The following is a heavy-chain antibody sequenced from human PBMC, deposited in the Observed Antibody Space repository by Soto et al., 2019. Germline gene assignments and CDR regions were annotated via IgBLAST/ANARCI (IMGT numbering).Heavy chain of an antibody. D-gene: IGHD3-9*01. CDR2: ISAYNGNT. CDR3: ARERYFDWLRVVTFDY. V-gene: IGHV1-18*01. CDR1: GYTFTSYG. Sequence: QVQLVQSGAEVKKPGASVKVSCKASGYTFTSYGISWVRQAPGQGLEWMGWISAYNGNTNYAQKLQGRVTMTTDTSTSTAYKELRSLRSDGTAVYYWARERYFDWLRVVTFDYWGQGTLVTVSS. J-gene: IGHJ4*02.